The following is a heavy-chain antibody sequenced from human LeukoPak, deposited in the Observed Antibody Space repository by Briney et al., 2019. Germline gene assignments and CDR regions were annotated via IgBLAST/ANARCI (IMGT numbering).Heavy chain of an antibody. CDR3: ARSARY. D-gene: IGHD3-16*02. V-gene: IGHV1-2*02. CDR1: GYTFNDYY. J-gene: IGHJ4*02. CDR2: INPNSGDT. Sequence: ASVKVSCKASGYTFNDYYLHWVRQAPGQGLEWMGWINPNSGDTNYAQKFQGRVTMTRDTSVSTAYMELTRLRSDDTAVYYCARSARYWGQGSLVTDSS.